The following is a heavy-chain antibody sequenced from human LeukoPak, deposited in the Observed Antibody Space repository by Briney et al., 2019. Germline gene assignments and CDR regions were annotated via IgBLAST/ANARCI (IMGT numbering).Heavy chain of an antibody. CDR3: ARVEMATTGGFYFDL. J-gene: IGHJ2*01. CDR1: GGSISSYY. V-gene: IGHV4-4*07. CDR2: IYTSGST. D-gene: IGHD5-24*01. Sequence: SETLSLTCTVYGGSISSYYWGWIRQPAGKGLEWIGRIYTSGSTNYNPSLKSRVTMSVDTSKNQFSLKLSSVTAADTAVYYCARVEMATTGGFYFDLWGRGTLVTVSS.